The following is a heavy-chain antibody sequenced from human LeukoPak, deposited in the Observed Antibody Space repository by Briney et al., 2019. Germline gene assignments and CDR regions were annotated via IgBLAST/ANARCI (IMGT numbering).Heavy chain of an antibody. CDR3: TRASLSGSYFFY. V-gene: IGHV3-72*01. CDR2: SRNKANSYTT. CDR1: GFTFSDHY. J-gene: IGHJ4*02. D-gene: IGHD1-26*01. Sequence: QSGGSLRLSCVASGFTFSDHYMDWVRQTPGKGLEWVGRSRNKANSYTTEYGASVKGRFIISRDDSKNSLFLQMNSLKTDDTAVYYCTRASLSGSYFFYWGQGAQVTVSS.